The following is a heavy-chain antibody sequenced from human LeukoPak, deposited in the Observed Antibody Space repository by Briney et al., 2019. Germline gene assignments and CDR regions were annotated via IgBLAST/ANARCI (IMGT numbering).Heavy chain of an antibody. Sequence: GGSLRLSCAASGFTFSSYSMNWVRQAPGKGLEWVSSISSSSSYIYYADSVKGRLTISRDNAKNSLYLQMNSLRAEDTAVYYCARISSGWYDPFDYWGQGTLVTVSS. D-gene: IGHD6-19*01. CDR1: GFTFSSYS. CDR2: ISSSSSYI. J-gene: IGHJ4*02. V-gene: IGHV3-21*01. CDR3: ARISSGWYDPFDY.